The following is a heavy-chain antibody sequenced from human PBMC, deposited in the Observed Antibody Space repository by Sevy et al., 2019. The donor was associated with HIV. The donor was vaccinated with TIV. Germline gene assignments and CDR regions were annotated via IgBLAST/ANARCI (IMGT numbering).Heavy chain of an antibody. J-gene: IGHJ4*02. CDR3: AKDVRFGESEKPTFDY. V-gene: IGHV3-23*01. CDR1: GFAFDSYA. Sequence: GGSLRLSCAASGFAFDSYAMTWVRQAPGKGLEWVSGISGTGAGTYYADSVNGRFTISRDNSKNTVYLQMNSLRVEDTAVYYCAKDVRFGESEKPTFDYWGQGTLVTVSS. CDR2: ISGTGAGT. D-gene: IGHD3-10*01.